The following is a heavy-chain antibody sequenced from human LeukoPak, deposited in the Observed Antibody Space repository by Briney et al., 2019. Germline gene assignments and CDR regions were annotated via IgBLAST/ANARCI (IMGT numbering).Heavy chain of an antibody. CDR3: ARDRGNRFLESIFDY. D-gene: IGHD3-3*01. V-gene: IGHV3-74*01. J-gene: IGHJ4*02. Sequence: PGGSLRLSCAASGFTFSSYWMHWVRQAPGKGLVWVSRINSDGSSTSYADSVKGRFTISRDNAKNTLYMQMNSLRAEDTAVYYCARDRGNRFLESIFDYWGQGKVITVSS. CDR2: INSDGSST. CDR1: GFTFSSYW.